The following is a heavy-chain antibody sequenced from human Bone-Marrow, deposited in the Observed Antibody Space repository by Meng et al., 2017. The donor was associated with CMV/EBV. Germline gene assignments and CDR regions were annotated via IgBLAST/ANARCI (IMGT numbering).Heavy chain of an antibody. D-gene: IGHD2-2*02. J-gene: IGHJ6*02. V-gene: IGHV3-30-3*01. CDR1: GFTFSSYA. CDR3: ARDHCSSASCNKGYYGMDV. Sequence: GESLKISCAASGFTFSSYAMHWVRRAPGKGLEWVAVISYDGSNKYYADSVKGRFTISRDSAKNSLYLQMNSLRAEDTAVYYCARDHCSSASCNKGYYGMDVWGQGTTVTVSS. CDR2: ISYDGSNK.